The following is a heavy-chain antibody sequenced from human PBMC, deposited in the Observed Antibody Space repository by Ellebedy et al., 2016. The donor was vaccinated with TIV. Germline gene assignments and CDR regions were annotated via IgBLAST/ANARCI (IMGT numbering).Heavy chain of an antibody. J-gene: IGHJ6*02. Sequence: SVKVSXXASGGTFSSYAISWVRQAPGQGLEWMGRIIPILGIANYARKFQGRVTITADKSTSTAYMELSSLRSEDTAVYYCAGSWTQSGGMDVWGQGTTVTVSS. CDR1: GGTFSSYA. V-gene: IGHV1-69*04. CDR2: IIPILGIA. CDR3: AGSWTQSGGMDV. D-gene: IGHD1-26*01.